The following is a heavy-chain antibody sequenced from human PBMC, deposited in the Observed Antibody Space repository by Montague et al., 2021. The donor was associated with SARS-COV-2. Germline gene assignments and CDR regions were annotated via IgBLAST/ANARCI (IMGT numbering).Heavy chain of an antibody. D-gene: IGHD5-18*01. J-gene: IGHJ4*01. Sequence: SETLSLTCTVTGGSISGSSDYWGWIRQPPGKGLEWIASVDYSGNTYYSPSLKSRLTISVDTSKNQFSLKLNSVTAADTALYYCARRVYSYGWGDWGHGTLVTVSS. CDR1: GGSISGSSDY. V-gene: IGHV4-39*01. CDR3: ARRVYSYGWGD. CDR2: VDYSGNT.